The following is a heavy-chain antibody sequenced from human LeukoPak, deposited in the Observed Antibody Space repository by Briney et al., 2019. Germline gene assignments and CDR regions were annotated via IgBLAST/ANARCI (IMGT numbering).Heavy chain of an antibody. D-gene: IGHD1-26*01. J-gene: IGHJ4*02. V-gene: IGHV3-30*18. Sequence: GGSLRLSCAASGFAFSGYGMHWVRQAPGKGLEWVALISFDGSNQYYADSVKGRFTISRDNSKNTLYLQMSSLRAEDTAVYYCAKPPEVGATVAYFDYWGQGTLVTVSS. CDR3: AKPPEVGATVAYFDY. CDR2: ISFDGSNQ. CDR1: GFAFSGYG.